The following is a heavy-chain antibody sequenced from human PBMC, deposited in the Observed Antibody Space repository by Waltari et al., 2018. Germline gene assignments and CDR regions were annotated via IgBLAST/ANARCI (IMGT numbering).Heavy chain of an antibody. V-gene: IGHV1-18*01. J-gene: IGHJ4*02. CDR3: ARVAVADYFDY. Sequence: QIHLVQSGAEVKKPGASVKVSCKASGYAFTNYGISWVRQAPGQGLEWMGWIYTYNGNTNYAQKFQGRVTSTTDTSTSTAYMELRSLRSDDTAVYYCARVAVADYFDYWGQGTLVTVSS. CDR1: GYAFTNYG. D-gene: IGHD6-19*01. CDR2: IYTYNGNT.